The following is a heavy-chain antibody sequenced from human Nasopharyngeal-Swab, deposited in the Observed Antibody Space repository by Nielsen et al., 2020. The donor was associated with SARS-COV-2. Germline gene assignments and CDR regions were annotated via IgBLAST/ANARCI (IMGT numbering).Heavy chain of an antibody. D-gene: IGHD2-15*01. J-gene: IGHJ4*02. V-gene: IGHV3-30-3*01. CDR1: GFTFSSYA. Sequence: GESLKISCAASGFTFSSYAMHWVRQAPGKGLEWVAVISYDGSNKYYADSVKGRFTISRDNSKNTLYLQMNSLRAEDTAVYYCARDRDVVVVAATPGVRDYWGQGTLVTVSS. CDR3: ARDRDVVVVAATPGVRDY. CDR2: ISYDGSNK.